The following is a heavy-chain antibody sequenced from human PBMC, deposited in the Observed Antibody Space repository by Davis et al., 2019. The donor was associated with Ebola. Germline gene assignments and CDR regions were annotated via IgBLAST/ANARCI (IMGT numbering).Heavy chain of an antibody. CDR2: ISSNGATT. J-gene: IGHJ4*02. V-gene: IGHV3-23*01. Sequence: PAGSLTLSCAVSGFTFSNYDMTWVRQAPGKGLDWVSRISSNGATTYYADSVRGRFTISRDNSRNTLYLQMNSLRADDTAVYYCGGAWDWGQGTLVTVSS. D-gene: IGHD1-26*01. CDR1: GFTFSNYD. CDR3: GGAWD.